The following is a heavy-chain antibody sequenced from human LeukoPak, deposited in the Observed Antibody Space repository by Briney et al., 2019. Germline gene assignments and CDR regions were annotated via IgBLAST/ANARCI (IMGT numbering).Heavy chain of an antibody. Sequence: ASVKVSCKASGYTFTRYGITWVRQAPGQGLEWMGWISAYNGNTNYAHKLQGRVTMTTDTSTNTAYMELRSLRSDDTAVYYCARLTGDPNYSYYYMDVWGKGTTVTVSS. V-gene: IGHV1-18*01. CDR1: GYTFTRYG. D-gene: IGHD1-20*01. CDR2: ISAYNGNT. CDR3: ARLTGDPNYSYYYMDV. J-gene: IGHJ6*03.